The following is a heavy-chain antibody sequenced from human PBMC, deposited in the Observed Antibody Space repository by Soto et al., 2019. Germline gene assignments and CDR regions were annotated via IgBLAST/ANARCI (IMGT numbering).Heavy chain of an antibody. CDR2: LNGSGGRR. CDR3: AKHGTDFWGGSPFDY. Sequence: EVQLLESGGGLVQPGGSLRLSCAASGFTFNNYGMWWVRQAPGKGLEWLSGLNGSGGRRYYAAAVKGRFTISRDNSKNTVYLQLSGLRAEDTAVYYCAKHGTDFWGGSPFDYWGQGTLVTVSS. J-gene: IGHJ4*02. CDR1: GFTFNNYG. D-gene: IGHD3-3*01. V-gene: IGHV3-23*01.